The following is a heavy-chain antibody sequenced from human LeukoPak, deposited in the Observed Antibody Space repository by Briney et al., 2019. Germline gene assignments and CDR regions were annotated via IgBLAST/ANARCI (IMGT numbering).Heavy chain of an antibody. V-gene: IGHV3-21*01. CDR3: AREHCSSTSCYVYCYYYMDV. J-gene: IGHJ6*03. CDR2: ISSSSSYI. Sequence: GSLRLSCAASGFTFSSYSMNWVRQAPGKGLEWVSSISSSSSYIYYADSVKGRFTISRDNAKNSLYLQMNSLRAEDTAVYYCAREHCSSTSCYVYCYYYMDVWGKRTTVTVSS. D-gene: IGHD2-2*01. CDR1: GFTFSSYS.